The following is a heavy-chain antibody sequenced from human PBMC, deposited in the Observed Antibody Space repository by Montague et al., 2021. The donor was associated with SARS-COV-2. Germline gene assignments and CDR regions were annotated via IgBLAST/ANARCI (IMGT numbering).Heavy chain of an antibody. J-gene: IGHJ5*02. CDR1: GGSFSNYY. CDR2: INHTGST. V-gene: IGHV4-34*01. CDR3: ARPFRMGMAGMLLLT. Sequence: SETLSLTCAVDGGSFSNYYWTWNRQSPGGRLEWIGEINHTGSTTYMRSLKSRVTISLDTSKNQWSLKLTSVTVADTTLYYCARPFRMGMAGMLLLTWGQGTLVTVSS. D-gene: IGHD6-19*01.